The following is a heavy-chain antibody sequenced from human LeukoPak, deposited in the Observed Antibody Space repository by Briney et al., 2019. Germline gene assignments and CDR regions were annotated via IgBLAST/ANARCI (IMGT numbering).Heavy chain of an antibody. CDR1: GYTFTSYY. CDR3: ATPYYYDSSGYYYADAFDI. J-gene: IGHJ3*02. CDR2: INPNSAGT. V-gene: IGHV1-2*02. Sequence: ASVKVSCRSSGYTFTSYYMHWVRQAPGQGLEWMGWINPNSAGTNYAQKLQGRVTMTTDTSTSTAYMELRSLRSDDTAVYYCATPYYYDSSGYYYADAFDIWGQGTMVTVSS. D-gene: IGHD3-22*01.